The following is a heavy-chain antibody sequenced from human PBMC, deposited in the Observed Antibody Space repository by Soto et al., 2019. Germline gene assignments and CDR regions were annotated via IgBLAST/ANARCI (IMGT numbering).Heavy chain of an antibody. D-gene: IGHD1-20*01. J-gene: IGHJ6*02. CDR3: AKHVKWNPRYYYYGMDV. CDR1: GFTFSSYG. V-gene: IGHV3-30*18. CDR2: ISYDGSNK. Sequence: GSLRPACSASGFTFSSYGMHWVRQAAGKGLEWVAVISYDGSNKYYADSVKGRFTISRDNSKNTLYLQMNSLRAEDTAVYYCAKHVKWNPRYYYYGMDVWGQGTTVTVP.